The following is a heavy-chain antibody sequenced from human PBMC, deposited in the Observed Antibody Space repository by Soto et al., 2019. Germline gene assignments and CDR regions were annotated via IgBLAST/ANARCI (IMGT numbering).Heavy chain of an antibody. Sequence: GGSLRLSCAASGFTFDDYAMHWVRQAPGKGLEWVSGISWNSGSIGYADSVKGRFTISRGNAKNSLYLQMNSLRAEDTALYYCAKDKEQQLVPLYYFDYWGQGTLVTVSS. CDR3: AKDKEQQLVPLYYFDY. V-gene: IGHV3-9*01. CDR1: GFTFDDYA. CDR2: ISWNSGSI. J-gene: IGHJ4*02. D-gene: IGHD6-13*01.